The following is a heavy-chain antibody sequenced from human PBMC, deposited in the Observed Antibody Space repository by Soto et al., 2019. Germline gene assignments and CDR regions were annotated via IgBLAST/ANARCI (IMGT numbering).Heavy chain of an antibody. CDR1: GGTFSSYS. D-gene: IGHD3-22*01. Sequence: QVQLVQSGAEVKKPGSSVKVSCKASGGTFSSYSINWVRQAPGQGLEWMGRIIPILGIANYAQKFQGRVTITADKSTTTAYMELSSLRSEDTAVYYCACDYYVSSGYYNFDYWGQGTLVTVSS. CDR2: IIPILGIA. V-gene: IGHV1-69*02. CDR3: ACDYYVSSGYYNFDY. J-gene: IGHJ4*02.